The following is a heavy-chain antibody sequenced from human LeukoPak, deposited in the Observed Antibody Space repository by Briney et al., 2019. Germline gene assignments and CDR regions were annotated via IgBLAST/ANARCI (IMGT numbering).Heavy chain of an antibody. CDR1: GYTFTSYY. Sequence: ASVKVSCKASGYTFTSYYMHWVRQAPGQGLEWMGIINPSGGSTSYAQKFQGRVTMTRDTPTSTGYMELSSLRSEDTAVYYCATATGGEYTYWGQGTLVTVSS. D-gene: IGHD5-12*01. V-gene: IGHV1-46*01. J-gene: IGHJ4*02. CDR3: ATATGGEYTY. CDR2: INPSGGST.